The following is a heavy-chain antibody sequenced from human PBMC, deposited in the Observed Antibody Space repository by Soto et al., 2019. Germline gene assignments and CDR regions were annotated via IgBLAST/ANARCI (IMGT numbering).Heavy chain of an antibody. Sequence: QVQLVQSGAEVKKPGSSVKVSCKASGGTFSSYSINWVRQAPGQGLEWMGGIIPIFGTANYAQKFQGRVTLTADESTSTAHMELSSLRNEDTAVYYCARPFQSWPGGWYFDLWGRSTLVTVSS. J-gene: IGHJ2*01. D-gene: IGHD3-16*01. CDR3: ARPFQSWPGGWYFDL. V-gene: IGHV1-69*01. CDR2: IIPIFGTA. CDR1: GGTFSSYS.